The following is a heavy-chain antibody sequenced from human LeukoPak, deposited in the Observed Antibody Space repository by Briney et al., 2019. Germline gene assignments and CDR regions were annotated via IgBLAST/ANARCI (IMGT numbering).Heavy chain of an antibody. V-gene: IGHV3-30*03. CDR3: ARAFYVGAAPDDY. CDR1: GFTFSSYG. Sequence: GGSLRLSCAASGFTFSSYGMHWVRQAPGKGLEWVAVISYDGSNKYYADSVKGRFTISRDNSKNTLYLQMNSLRAEDTAVYYCARAFYVGAAPDDYWGQGTLVTVSS. CDR2: ISYDGSNK. D-gene: IGHD3-10*01. J-gene: IGHJ4*02.